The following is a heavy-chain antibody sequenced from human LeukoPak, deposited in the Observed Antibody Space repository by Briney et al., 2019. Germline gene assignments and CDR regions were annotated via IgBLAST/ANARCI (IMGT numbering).Heavy chain of an antibody. J-gene: IGHJ5*02. V-gene: IGHV3-23*01. CDR1: GFTFSSYA. CDR3: AKVCSSTSCYSPGGFDP. Sequence: GGSLRLSCAASGFTFSSYAMSWVRQAPGKGLEWDSAISGSGGSTYYAGSVNGRFTISRDNSKNTLYLQMNILRAEDTAVYYCAKVCSSTSCYSPGGFDPWGQGTLVTVSS. D-gene: IGHD2-2*01. CDR2: ISGSGGST.